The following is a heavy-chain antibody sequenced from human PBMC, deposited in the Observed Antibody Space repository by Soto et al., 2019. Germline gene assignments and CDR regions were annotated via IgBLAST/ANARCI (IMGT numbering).Heavy chain of an antibody. CDR2: IYYSGST. V-gene: IGHV4-59*01. D-gene: IGHD6-13*01. CDR1: GGSISSYY. Sequence: SETLSLTCTVSGGSISSYYWSWIRQPPGKGLEWIGYIYYSGSTNYNPSLKSRVTISVDTSKNQFSLKLSSVTAADTAVYYCARDVDGTYSSSWYSTRWFDPWGQGTLVTVSS. CDR3: ARDVDGTYSSSWYSTRWFDP. J-gene: IGHJ5*02.